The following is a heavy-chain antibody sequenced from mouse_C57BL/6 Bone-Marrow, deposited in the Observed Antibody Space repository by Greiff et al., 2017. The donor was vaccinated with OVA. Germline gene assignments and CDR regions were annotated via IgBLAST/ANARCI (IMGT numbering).Heavy chain of an antibody. V-gene: IGHV7-1*01. Sequence: EVMLVESGGGLVQSGRSLRLSCATSGFTFSDFYMEWVRQAPGKGLEWIAASRNKANDYTTEYSASVKGRFIVSRDTSQSILYLQMNALRAEDTAIYYCARDAMDYWGQGTSDTVSS. CDR2: SRNKANDYTT. CDR1: GFTFSDFY. J-gene: IGHJ4*01. CDR3: ARDAMDY.